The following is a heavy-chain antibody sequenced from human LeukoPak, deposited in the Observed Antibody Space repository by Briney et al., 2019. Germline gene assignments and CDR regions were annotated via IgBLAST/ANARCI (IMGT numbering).Heavy chain of an antibody. D-gene: IGHD3-22*01. CDR3: ARDRAYDRRNLQLWSRYYYYMDV. V-gene: IGHV3-74*01. CDR2: INSDGSST. J-gene: IGHJ6*03. CDR1: GFTFSSYW. Sequence: GGSLRLSCAASGFTFSSYWMHWVRQAPGKGLVWVSRINSDGSSTSYADSVKGRFTISRDNAKNSLYLQMNSLRAEDTAVYYCARDRAYDRRNLQLWSRYYYYMDVWGKGTTVTVSS.